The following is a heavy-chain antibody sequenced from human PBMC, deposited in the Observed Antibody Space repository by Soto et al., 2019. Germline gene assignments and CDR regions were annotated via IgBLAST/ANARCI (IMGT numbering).Heavy chain of an antibody. CDR3: ALYAVVGNREYSCIDP. V-gene: IGHV3-23*01. J-gene: IGHJ5*02. CDR2: IGGSET. D-gene: IGHD2-15*01. CDR1: GFTFSTYA. Sequence: PGRSLRLSCAASGFTFSTYAMSWVRQAPGGGLEWVSTIGGSETFYADSLKGRFTISRDNSKNAVFLQMNSLRVEDTSIYYCALYAVVGNREYSCIDPWGQRIRVSV.